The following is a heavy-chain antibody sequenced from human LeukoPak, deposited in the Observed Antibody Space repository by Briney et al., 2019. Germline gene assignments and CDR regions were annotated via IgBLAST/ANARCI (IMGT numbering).Heavy chain of an antibody. CDR3: ARDLSWRWPNSGSNYFDY. V-gene: IGHV1-18*01. Sequence: ASVKVSSKPSGYTFTSFGFSWVRQAPGQGLEWMGWISPYTRNTNYVQKLQGRVTMTTDTSTSTAYMELRSLRSDDTAVYYCARDLSWRWPNSGSNYFDYWGQGTLVTVSS. CDR1: GYTFTSFG. J-gene: IGHJ4*02. D-gene: IGHD4-23*01. CDR2: ISPYTRNT.